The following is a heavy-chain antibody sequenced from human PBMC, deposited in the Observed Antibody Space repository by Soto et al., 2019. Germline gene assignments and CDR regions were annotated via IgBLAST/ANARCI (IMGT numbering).Heavy chain of an antibody. CDR1: GITFSASY. Sequence: GGSLRLSCEASGITFSASYLHWVRQGPGKGLVWVSRISRDDSTTAYADSVKGRFTISRDNAKNTVYLQMNSLRAEDTAVYYCTRDLNWGATDYWGQGTMVTVSS. V-gene: IGHV3-74*01. D-gene: IGHD7-27*01. CDR2: ISRDDSTT. J-gene: IGHJ4*02. CDR3: TRDLNWGATDY.